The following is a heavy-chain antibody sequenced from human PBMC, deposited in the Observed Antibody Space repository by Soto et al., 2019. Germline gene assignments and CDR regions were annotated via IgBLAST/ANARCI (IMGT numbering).Heavy chain of an antibody. CDR1: GFIFSNYA. CDR3: ARGDIVVNGPFDY. CDR2: ISKDGSNK. D-gene: IGHD3-22*01. J-gene: IGHJ4*02. Sequence: QVQLVESGGGVVQPGGSLRLSCAVSGFIFSNYAMYWVRQAPGKGPNWMAVISKDGSNKDYAESVKGRFTISRDNSKNTLYLQMNSLKPEDTAMYYCARGDIVVNGPFDYWGQGTLVTVSS. V-gene: IGHV3-30-3*01.